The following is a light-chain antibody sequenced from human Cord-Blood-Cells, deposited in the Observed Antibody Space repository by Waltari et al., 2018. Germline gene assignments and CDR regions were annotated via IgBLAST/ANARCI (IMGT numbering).Light chain of an antibody. CDR1: SRDVGGYNY. V-gene: IGLV2-14*03. CDR2: DVS. Sequence: QSALTQPASVSGSPGQSLIISCTGTSRDVGGYNYVSWYQQHPGKAPKVMIYDVSNQPSVVSTLFSGSKSGNTASLTISGLQAEDESDYYCSSYTSSTTWVCGGETKLTVL. J-gene: IGLJ3*02. CDR3: SSYTSSTTWV.